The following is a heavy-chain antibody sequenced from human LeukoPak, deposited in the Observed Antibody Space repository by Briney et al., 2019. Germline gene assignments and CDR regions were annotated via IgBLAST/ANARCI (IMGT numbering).Heavy chain of an antibody. CDR3: TRGSYDVLTGRSTLGEY. J-gene: IGHJ4*02. Sequence: KSSETLSLTCTVSGGSISSSGYYWGWIRQSPGKGLEWIGNIYYSGSTYYNSSLKSRVTISIDTSKIQFSLRLTSVTAADTAVYYCTRGSYDVLTGRSTLGEYWGQGTLVAVSS. CDR2: IYYSGST. V-gene: IGHV4-39*01. D-gene: IGHD3-9*01. CDR1: GGSISSSGYY.